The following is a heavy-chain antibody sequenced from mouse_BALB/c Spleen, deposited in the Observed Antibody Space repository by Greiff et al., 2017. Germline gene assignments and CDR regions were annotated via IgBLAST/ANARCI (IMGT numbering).Heavy chain of an antibody. Sequence: VQLKESGPELVKPGASVKMSCKASGYTFTSYVMHWVKQKPGQGLEWIGYINPYNDGTKYNEKFKGKATLTSDKSSSTAYMELSSLTSEDSAVYYCARRGDGSSYNYFDYWGQGTTLTVSS. CDR1: GYTFTSYV. D-gene: IGHD1-1*01. J-gene: IGHJ2*01. V-gene: IGHV1-14*01. CDR2: INPYNDGT. CDR3: ARRGDGSSYNYFDY.